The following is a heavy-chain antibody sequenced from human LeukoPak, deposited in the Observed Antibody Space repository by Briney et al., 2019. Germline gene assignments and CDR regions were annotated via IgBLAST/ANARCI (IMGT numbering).Heavy chain of an antibody. CDR1: GGSISSYY. D-gene: IGHD6-13*01. Sequence: SETLSLTCTVSGGSISSYYWSWIRQPPGKGLEWIGYIYYSGSTNYNPSLKSRVTISVDTSKNQFSLKLSSVTAADTAVYFCARGGRYMSASWYRNVYYYMDVWGKGTTVTVSS. J-gene: IGHJ6*03. CDR3: ARGGRYMSASWYRNVYYYMDV. V-gene: IGHV4-59*08. CDR2: IYYSGST.